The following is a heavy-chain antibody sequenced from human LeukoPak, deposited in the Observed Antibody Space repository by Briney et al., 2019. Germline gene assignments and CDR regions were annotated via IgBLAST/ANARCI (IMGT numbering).Heavy chain of an antibody. CDR1: GASFSGGHYY. V-gene: IGHV4-34*01. J-gene: IGHJ4*02. CDR3: ARSRSSGSYPSDY. Sequence: SETLSLTCTVSGASFSGGHYYWSWIRQPPGKGLEWIGEINHSGSTNYNPSLKSRVTISVDTSKNQFSLKLSSVTAADTAVYYCARSRSSGSYPSDYWGQGTLVTVSS. CDR2: INHSGST. D-gene: IGHD1-26*01.